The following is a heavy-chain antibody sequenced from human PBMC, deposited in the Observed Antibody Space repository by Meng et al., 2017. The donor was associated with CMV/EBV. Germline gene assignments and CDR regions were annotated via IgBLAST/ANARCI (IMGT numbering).Heavy chain of an antibody. V-gene: IGHV3-23*01. D-gene: IGHD3-10*01. CDR2: ISGSGGST. CDR3: AGEGYYYRHGWFDP. Sequence: GESLKISCAASGFTFSSYAMSWVRQAPGKGLEWVSAISGSGGSTYYADSVKGRFTISKDNSKNTLYLQMNSLRAEDTAVYYCAGEGYYYRHGWFDPWGQGTLVTVSS. J-gene: IGHJ5*02. CDR1: GFTFSSYA.